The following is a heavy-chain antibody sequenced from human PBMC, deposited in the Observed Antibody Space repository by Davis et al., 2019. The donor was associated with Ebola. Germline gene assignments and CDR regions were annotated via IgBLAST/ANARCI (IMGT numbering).Heavy chain of an antibody. V-gene: IGHV1-8*01. CDR2: VNPNSGNT. D-gene: IGHD6-19*01. Sequence: ASAKVSCKASGYCFSSHDINWVRQAPGQALEWMGWVNPNSGNTGYARKFQGRVTMTRDITIGTAYMELTSLTSEDTAVYYCARSPEDSTGWNDWFDPWGQGTLVTVSS. CDR1: GYCFSSHD. CDR3: ARSPEDSTGWNDWFDP. J-gene: IGHJ5*02.